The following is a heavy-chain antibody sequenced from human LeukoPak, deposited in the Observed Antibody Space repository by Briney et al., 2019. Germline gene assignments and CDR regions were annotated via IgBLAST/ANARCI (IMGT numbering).Heavy chain of an antibody. CDR2: ITGSGRGDST. J-gene: IGHJ6*03. CDR3: ARDFSSSSTVYYYYYMDV. D-gene: IGHD6-6*01. Sequence: GGSLRLSCAASGFTFSSSAMSWVRQAPGKGLEWVSSITGSGRGDSTNYADSVKGRFTISRDNSKSTLYLQMNSLRAEDTAIYYCARDFSSSSTVYYYYYMDVWGKGTTVTVSS. V-gene: IGHV3-23*01. CDR1: GFTFSSSA.